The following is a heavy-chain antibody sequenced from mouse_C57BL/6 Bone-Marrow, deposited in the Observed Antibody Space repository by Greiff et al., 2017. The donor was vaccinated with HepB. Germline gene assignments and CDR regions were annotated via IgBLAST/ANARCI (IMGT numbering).Heavy chain of an antibody. J-gene: IGHJ2*01. V-gene: IGHV1-82*01. Sequence: QVQLQQSGPELVKPGASVKISCKASGYAFSSSWMNWVKQRPGKGLEWIGRIYPGDGDTNYNGKFKGKATLTADKSSSTAYMQLSSLTSEDSAVYFCARSPGYYGSRRDYFDYWGQGTTLTVSS. D-gene: IGHD1-1*01. CDR3: ARSPGYYGSRRDYFDY. CDR1: GYAFSSSW. CDR2: IYPGDGDT.